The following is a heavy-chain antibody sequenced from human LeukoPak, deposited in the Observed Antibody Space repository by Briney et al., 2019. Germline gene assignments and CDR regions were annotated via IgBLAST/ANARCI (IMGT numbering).Heavy chain of an antibody. Sequence: ASVKVSCKASGYTFTSYAMHWVRQAPGQRLEWMGWINAGNGNTKYSQKFQGRVTITRDTSASTAYMELSSLRSEDTAVYYCARSPKITYYDILTGFDYWGQGTLVTVSS. CDR1: GYTFTSYA. CDR2: INAGNGNT. CDR3: ARSPKITYYDILTGFDY. J-gene: IGHJ4*02. D-gene: IGHD3-9*01. V-gene: IGHV1-3*01.